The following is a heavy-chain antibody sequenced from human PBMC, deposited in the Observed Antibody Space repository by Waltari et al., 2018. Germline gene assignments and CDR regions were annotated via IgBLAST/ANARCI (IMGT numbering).Heavy chain of an antibody. J-gene: IGHJ6*02. CDR1: GYTFTSHD. CDR2: MNPNSGNT. V-gene: IGHV1-8*03. CDR3: AREGHYDSSGSYYYYGMDV. D-gene: IGHD3-22*01. Sequence: QVQLVQSGAAVKKPGASVKVSCKASGYTFTSHDINWVRQATGQGLEWMGWMNPNSGNTGYAQKFQGRVTITRNTSISTAYMELSSLRSEDTAVYYCAREGHYDSSGSYYYYGMDVWGQGTTVTVSS.